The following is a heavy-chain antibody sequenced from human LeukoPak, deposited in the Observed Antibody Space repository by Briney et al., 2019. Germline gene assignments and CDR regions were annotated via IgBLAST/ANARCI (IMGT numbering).Heavy chain of an antibody. CDR1: GFTFSSYA. V-gene: IGHV3-23*01. J-gene: IGHJ4*02. Sequence: GGSLRLSCAASGFTFSSYAMSWVRQAPGKGLEWLSAISGSDVTTHQADSMKRRFRLSRDSPKTTPSLQMNSLRAEDTAVYYCAKAGHYYASGVYFFDYWGQGSLVTVSS. D-gene: IGHD3-10*01. CDR2: ISGSDVTT. CDR3: AKAGHYYASGVYFFDY.